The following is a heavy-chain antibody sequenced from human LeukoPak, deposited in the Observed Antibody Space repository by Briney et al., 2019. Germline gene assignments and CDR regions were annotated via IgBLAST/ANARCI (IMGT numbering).Heavy chain of an antibody. CDR3: ATYAYCTNGVCYSDAFDI. V-gene: IGHV4-31*03. D-gene: IGHD2-8*01. CDR1: GGSISSGGYY. J-gene: IGHJ3*02. CDR2: IYYSGST. Sequence: SETLSLTCTVSGGSISSGGYYWSWIRQHPGKGREWFGYIYYSGSTYYNPSLKSRVTISVDTSKNQFSLKLSSVTAADTAVYYCATYAYCTNGVCYSDAFDIWGQGTMVTVSS.